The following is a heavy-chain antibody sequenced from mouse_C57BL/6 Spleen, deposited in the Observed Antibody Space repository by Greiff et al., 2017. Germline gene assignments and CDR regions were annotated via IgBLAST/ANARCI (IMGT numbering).Heavy chain of an antibody. V-gene: IGHV1-82*01. D-gene: IGHD2-1*01. CDR2: IYPGDGDT. J-gene: IGHJ1*03. Sequence: VQLQQSGPELVKPGASVKISCKASGYAFSSSWMNWVKQRSGKGLEWIGRIYPGDGDTNYNGKFKGKATLTADKSSSTAYMQLSSLTSEDSAVYFCARRKIYYGNYGGYFDVWGTGTTVTVSS. CDR1: GYAFSSSW. CDR3: ARRKIYYGNYGGYFDV.